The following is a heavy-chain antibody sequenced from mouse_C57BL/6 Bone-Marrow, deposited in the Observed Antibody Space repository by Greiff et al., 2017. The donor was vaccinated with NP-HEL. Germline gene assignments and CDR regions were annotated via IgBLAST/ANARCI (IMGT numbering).Heavy chain of an antibody. J-gene: IGHJ3*01. V-gene: IGHV1-55*01. CDR3: ATVGVIAY. CDR2: IYPGSGST. Sequence: VQLQQPGAELVKPGASVKMSCKASGYTFTSYWITWVKQRPGQGLEWIGDIYPGSGSTNYNEKFKSKATLTVDTPSSTAYMQLSSLTSEDSAVYYCATVGVIAYWGQGTLVTVSA. D-gene: IGHD1-1*02. CDR1: GYTFTSYW.